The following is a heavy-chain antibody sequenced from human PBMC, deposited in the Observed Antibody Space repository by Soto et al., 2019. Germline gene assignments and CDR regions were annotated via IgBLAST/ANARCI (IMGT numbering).Heavy chain of an antibody. CDR1: GGSISSYY. J-gene: IGHJ4*02. Sequence: SETLSLTCTVSGGSISSYYWSWIRQPPGKGLEWIGYIYYSGSTNHNPSLKSRVTISVDTSKNQFSLKLRSVTAADTAVYYCARGLYSSSWYRADDWGQGTLVTAS. V-gene: IGHV4-59*01. D-gene: IGHD6-13*01. CDR3: ARGLYSSSWYRADD. CDR2: IYYSGST.